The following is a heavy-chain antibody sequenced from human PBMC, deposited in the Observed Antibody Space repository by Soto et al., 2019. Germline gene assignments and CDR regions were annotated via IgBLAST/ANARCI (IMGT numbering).Heavy chain of an antibody. D-gene: IGHD3-22*01. J-gene: IGHJ4*02. CDR2: ISYDGSNK. CDR1: GFTFSSYA. V-gene: IGHV3-30-3*01. CDR3: ARGSSGITTAFDY. Sequence: QVQLVESGGGVVQPGRSLRLSCAASGFTFSSYAMHWVRQAPGKGLEWVAVISYDGSNKYYADSVKGRFTISRDNSKNTLYLQMNSLRAEDTAVYYCARGSSGITTAFDYWGQGTLVTVSS.